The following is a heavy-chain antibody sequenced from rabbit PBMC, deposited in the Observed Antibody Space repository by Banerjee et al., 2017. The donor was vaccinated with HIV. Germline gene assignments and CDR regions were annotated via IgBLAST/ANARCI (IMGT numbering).Heavy chain of an antibody. J-gene: IGHJ4*01. CDR1: GFSFSNKYV. V-gene: IGHV1S45*01. CDR3: ARDAYAYTYGGYALNL. D-gene: IGHD6-1*01. CDR2: INTISGDT. Sequence: QEQLEESGGDLVKPEGSLTLTCTASGFSFSNKYVMCWVRQAPGKGLEWIACINTISGDTVYATWAKGRFTISKASWTTVTLQMTSLTAADTATYFCARDAYAYTYGGYALNLWGPGTLVTVS.